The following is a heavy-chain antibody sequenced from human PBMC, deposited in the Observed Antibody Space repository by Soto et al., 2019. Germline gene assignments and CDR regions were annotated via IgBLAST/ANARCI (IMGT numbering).Heavy chain of an antibody. CDR1: GFTFSSYG. CDR2: ISYDGSNK. Sequence: GGSLRLSCAASGFTFSSYGMHWVRQAPGKGLAWVAVISYDGSNKYYADSVKGRFTISRDNSKNTLYLQMNSLRAEDTAVYYCAKGRWEIFGVVINYYYGMDVWGQGTTVTVSS. J-gene: IGHJ6*02. CDR3: AKGRWEIFGVVINYYYGMDV. V-gene: IGHV3-30*18. D-gene: IGHD3-3*01.